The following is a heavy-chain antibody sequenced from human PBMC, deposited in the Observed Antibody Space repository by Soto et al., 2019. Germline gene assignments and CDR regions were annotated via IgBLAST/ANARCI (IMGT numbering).Heavy chain of an antibody. CDR3: ASAAVTGTAGLDF. Sequence: ASVKVSCKASGYTFSGFYMHWVRQAPGQGLEWTGWINPNSGGTKSAEKFQGRVTMTRDTSISTAYMELSRLTSDDTAVYYCASAAVTGTAGLDFWGQGTEVTVS. CDR1: GYTFSGFY. CDR2: INPNSGGT. D-gene: IGHD6-19*01. V-gene: IGHV1-2*02. J-gene: IGHJ4*02.